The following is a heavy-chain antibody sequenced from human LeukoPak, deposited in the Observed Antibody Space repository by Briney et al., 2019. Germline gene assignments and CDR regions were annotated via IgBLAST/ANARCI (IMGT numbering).Heavy chain of an antibody. CDR3: ARVRMDYGSGSPADY. V-gene: IGHV3-11*01. CDR2: ISSSGSTI. J-gene: IGHJ4*02. Sequence: SGGSLRLSCTASGFTFSDDYMSWIRQAPGKGLEWVSYISSSGSTIYYADSVKGRFTISRDNAKNSLYLQMNSLRAEDTAVYYCARVRMDYGSGSPADYWGQGTLVTVSS. CDR1: GFTFSDDY. D-gene: IGHD3-10*01.